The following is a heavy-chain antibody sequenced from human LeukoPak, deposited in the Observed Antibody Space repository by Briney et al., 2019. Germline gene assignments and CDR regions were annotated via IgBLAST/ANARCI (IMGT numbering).Heavy chain of an antibody. CDR3: ARDRRVVVVAADYWYFDL. CDR2: IHYDGSNK. V-gene: IGHV3-30*02. D-gene: IGHD2-15*01. Sequence: GGSLRLSCAASGFTFSSYGMHWVRQAPGKGLEWVAFIHYDGSNKYYADSVKGRFTISRDSSRNTLYLQMNSLRSEDTAVYYCARDRRVVVVAADYWYFDLWGRGTLVTVSS. J-gene: IGHJ2*01. CDR1: GFTFSSYG.